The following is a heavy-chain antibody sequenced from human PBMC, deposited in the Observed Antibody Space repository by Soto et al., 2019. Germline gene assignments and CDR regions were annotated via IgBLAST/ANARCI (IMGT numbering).Heavy chain of an antibody. CDR3: AFQRNWFDP. V-gene: IGHV4-61*01. CDR2: IYYSGST. CDR1: GGSVSSGSYY. Sequence: QVQLQESGPGLVKPSETLSLTCTVSGGSVSSGSYYWSWIRQPPGKGLEWIGYIYYSGSTNYNPALKSGVTISVDTSKNQFYLKRSSVTAADTAVYYCAFQRNWFDPWGQGTLVTVSS. J-gene: IGHJ5*02.